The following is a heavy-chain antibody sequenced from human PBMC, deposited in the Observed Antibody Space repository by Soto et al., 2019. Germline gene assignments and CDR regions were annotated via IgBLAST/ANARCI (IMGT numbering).Heavy chain of an antibody. J-gene: IGHJ6*02. CDR1: GGSISSGDYY. Sequence: PSETLSLTCTVSGGSISSGDYYWSWIRQPPGKGLEWIGYIYYSGSTYYNPSLKSRVTISVDTSKNQFSLKLSSVTAADTAVYYCARVPLRDINLDYYYGMDVWGQGTTVTAP. V-gene: IGHV4-30-4*01. CDR2: IYYSGST. CDR3: ARVPLRDINLDYYYGMDV.